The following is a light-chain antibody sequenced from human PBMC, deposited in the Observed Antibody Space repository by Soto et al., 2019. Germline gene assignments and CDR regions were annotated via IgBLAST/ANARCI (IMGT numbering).Light chain of an antibody. V-gene: IGKV3-11*01. CDR2: DAS. J-gene: IGKJ2*01. Sequence: EIVLTQSPGTLSLSLGERATLSCRASQSVSSSSLTWYQQKPGQAPRLLIYDASNRATGIPARFSGSGSGTDFTLTISSLEPEDVAVYYCQQRSIWPRKTFGLGTKVDIK. CDR3: QQRSIWPRKT. CDR1: QSVSSSS.